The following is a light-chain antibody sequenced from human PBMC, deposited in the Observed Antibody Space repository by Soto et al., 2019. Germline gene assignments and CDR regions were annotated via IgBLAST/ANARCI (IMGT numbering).Light chain of an antibody. CDR2: EVN. CDR3: SSYSDNKNYV. Sequence: QSALTQPPSASGSPGQSVTISCTGTSSDVGTYNYVSWYQQHPGKAPKLMIYEVNQRPSGVPDRFSGSKSGNTASLTVSGLQAEDEADYYCSSYSDNKNYVFGTGTKVTVL. CDR1: SSDVGTYNY. V-gene: IGLV2-8*01. J-gene: IGLJ1*01.